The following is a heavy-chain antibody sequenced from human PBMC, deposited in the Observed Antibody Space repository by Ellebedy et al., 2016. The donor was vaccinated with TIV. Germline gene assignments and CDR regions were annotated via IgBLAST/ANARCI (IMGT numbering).Heavy chain of an antibody. D-gene: IGHD6-13*01. CDR3: AKGSIASALTCLDY. Sequence: GESLKISCAASGFTFSNYAMTWVRQAPGQGLEGVSGISGGVASVYYADSVKGRFTISRDISKNTLILQMHSLRVEDTAVYYCAKGSIASALTCLDYWGQGTLVTVSS. CDR2: ISGGVASV. V-gene: IGHV3-23*01. CDR1: GFTFSNYA. J-gene: IGHJ4*02.